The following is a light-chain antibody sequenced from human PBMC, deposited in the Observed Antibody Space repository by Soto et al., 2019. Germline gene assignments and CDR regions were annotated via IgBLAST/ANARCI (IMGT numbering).Light chain of an antibody. Sequence: QSSLTLPRSVSGSPGQSFTISCTGTTSDVGVYNYVSWYQQHPGKAPKLMIYDVTKRPSGVPDRFSGSKSANTASLTISGLQAEDEADYYCCSYAGSYTFVFGTGTKVTVL. CDR2: DVT. CDR3: CSYAGSYTFV. J-gene: IGLJ1*01. V-gene: IGLV2-11*01. CDR1: TSDVGVYNY.